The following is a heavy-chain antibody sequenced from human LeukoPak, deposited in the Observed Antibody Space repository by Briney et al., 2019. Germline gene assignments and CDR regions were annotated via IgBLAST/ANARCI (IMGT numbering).Heavy chain of an antibody. CDR3: AKGFYDNSASGVFDI. D-gene: IGHD3-22*01. V-gene: IGHV3-23*01. CDR2: ISASGGST. J-gene: IGHJ3*02. Sequence: PGGSLRLSCAASGFTFSTSIMAWVRQAPGKGLEWVSGISASGGSTYYADSVKGRFTISRDNSKNTLYLQMNSLRAEDTAVYYCAKGFYDNSASGVFDIWGQGTMVTVSS. CDR1: GFTFSTSI.